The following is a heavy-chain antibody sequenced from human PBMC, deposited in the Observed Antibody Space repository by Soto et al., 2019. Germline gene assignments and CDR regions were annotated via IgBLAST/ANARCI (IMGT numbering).Heavy chain of an antibody. CDR3: DSPPPRE. D-gene: IGHD2-21*01. Sequence: QVQLVQSGAEVKKPGASVKVSCKASGYTFTSYHITWVRQAPGQGLEWMGWISAYNGNTNYAQKLQGRVTMTTDTSTSTAYRELRSLRSDDTAVYARDSPPPREGGQGTLVTVSS. V-gene: IGHV1-18*01. CDR2: ISAYNGNT. CDR1: GYTFTSYH. J-gene: IGHJ4*02.